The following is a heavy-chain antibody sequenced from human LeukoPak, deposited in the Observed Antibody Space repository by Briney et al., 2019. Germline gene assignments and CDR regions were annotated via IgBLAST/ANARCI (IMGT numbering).Heavy chain of an antibody. CDR2: ISGSGGST. CDR3: AKSDCSSTSCYLIDY. D-gene: IGHD2-2*01. V-gene: IGHV3-23*01. Sequence: GGSLRLSCAASGFTFSSYAMSWVRQAPGKGLEWVSAISGSGGSTYYADPVKGRFTISRDNSKNTLYLQMNSLRAEDTAVYYCAKSDCSSTSCYLIDYWGQGTLVTVSS. J-gene: IGHJ4*02. CDR1: GFTFSSYA.